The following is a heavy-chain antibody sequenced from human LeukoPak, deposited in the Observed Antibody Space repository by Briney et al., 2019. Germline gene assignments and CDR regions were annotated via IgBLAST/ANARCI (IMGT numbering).Heavy chain of an antibody. J-gene: IGHJ4*02. CDR2: INPNSGGT. Sequence: ASVKVSCKASGGTFSSYAISWVRQAPGQGLEWMGRINPNSGGTNYAQKFQGRVTMTRDTSISTAYMELSRLRSDDTAVYYCARDPYCSSTSCPPRDWGQGTLVTVSS. D-gene: IGHD2-2*01. CDR1: GGTFSSYA. CDR3: ARDPYCSSTSCPPRD. V-gene: IGHV1-2*06.